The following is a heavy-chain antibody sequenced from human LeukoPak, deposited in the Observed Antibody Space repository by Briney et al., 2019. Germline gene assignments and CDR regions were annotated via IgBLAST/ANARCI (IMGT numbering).Heavy chain of an antibody. CDR1: GYTFTSYG. D-gene: IGHD3-10*01. J-gene: IGHJ4*02. CDR2: ISAYNGNT. Sequence: ASVKVSCKASGYTFTSYGISWVRQAPGQGLEWMGWISAYNGNTNYAQKLQGRVTMTTDTSTSTAYMELSSLRSEDTAVYYCARAIRRGGGFGELLGYWGQGTLVTVSS. CDR3: ARAIRRGGGFGELLGY. V-gene: IGHV1-18*01.